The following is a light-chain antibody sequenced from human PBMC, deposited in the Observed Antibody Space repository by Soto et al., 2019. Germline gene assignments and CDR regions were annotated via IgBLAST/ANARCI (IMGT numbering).Light chain of an antibody. CDR3: CSYADTFHV. V-gene: IGLV2-11*01. CDR2: DVS. CDR1: SSDVGRYNF. J-gene: IGLJ1*01. Sequence: QSALTQPRSVSGSPGQSVTISCTGTSSDVGRYNFVSWYQQHPGKAPRLIIYDVSKRSSGVPDRFSGSKSGNTASLTISGLQAEDEADYYCCSYADTFHVFGTGTKLTVL.